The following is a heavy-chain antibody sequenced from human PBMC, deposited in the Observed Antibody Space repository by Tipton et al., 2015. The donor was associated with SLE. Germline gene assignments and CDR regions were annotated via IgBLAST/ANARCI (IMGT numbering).Heavy chain of an antibody. J-gene: IGHJ4*02. CDR2: IKEDGTGK. Sequence: GSLRLSCAASGFTFSTYWMNWVRQAPGKGLEWAASIKEDGTGKYYVDPVKGRFTISRDNAKNSLYLQMNSLRAEDMALYYCAKDSRDSSSGFDYWGQGTLVTVSS. D-gene: IGHD6-6*01. CDR1: GFTFSTYW. CDR3: AKDSRDSSSGFDY. V-gene: IGHV3-7*03.